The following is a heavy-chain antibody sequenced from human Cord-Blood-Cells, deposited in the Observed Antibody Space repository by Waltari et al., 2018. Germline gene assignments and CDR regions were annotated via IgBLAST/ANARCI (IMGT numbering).Heavy chain of an antibody. D-gene: IGHD2-8*01. CDR2: IYSGGST. Sequence: EVQLVESGGGLIQPGGSLRLSCAASGFTVSSNYMSWVRQAPGKGLEWVSVIYSGGSTYYADSVKGRFTISRDNSKNTLYLQMNSLRAEDTAVYYCARANIWRGYWYFDLWGRGTLVTVSS. CDR1: GFTVSSNY. CDR3: ARANIWRGYWYFDL. J-gene: IGHJ2*01. V-gene: IGHV3-53*01.